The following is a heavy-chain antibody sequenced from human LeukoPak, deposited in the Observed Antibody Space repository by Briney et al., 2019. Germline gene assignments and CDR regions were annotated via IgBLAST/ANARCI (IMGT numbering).Heavy chain of an antibody. J-gene: IGHJ4*02. CDR2: ISAYNGNT. V-gene: IGHV1-18*01. CDR3: ARGYSYGPNLLPFDY. D-gene: IGHD5-18*01. CDR1: GYTFSSYD. Sequence: ASVKVSSKASGYTFSSYDINWVRQAPGQGLEWMGWISAYNGNTNYAQKLQGRVTMTTDTSTSTAYMELSSLRSEDTAVYYCARGYSYGPNLLPFDYWGQGTLVTVSS.